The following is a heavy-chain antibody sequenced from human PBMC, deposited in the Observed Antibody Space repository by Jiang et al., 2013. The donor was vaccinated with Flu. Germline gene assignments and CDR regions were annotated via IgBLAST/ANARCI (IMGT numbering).Heavy chain of an antibody. D-gene: IGHD4-17*01. V-gene: IGHV1-58*01. CDR3: AVHDYGDYVSDY. CDR2: IALAVVTQ. J-gene: IGHJ4*02. Sequence: QARGQRLEWIGWIALAVVTQNYAQKFQERVTITRDMSTSTAYMELSSLRSEDTAVYYCAVHDYGDYVSDYWGQGTLVTVSS.